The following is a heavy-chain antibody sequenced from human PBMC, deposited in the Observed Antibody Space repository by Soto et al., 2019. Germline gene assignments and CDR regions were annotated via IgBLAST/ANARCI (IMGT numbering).Heavy chain of an antibody. J-gene: IGHJ4*02. V-gene: IGHV3-48*02. CDR3: PPGFCLSNNFTFPH. D-gene: IGHD2-2*03. CDR1: GFNFHTYT. CDR2: ISGTSETI. Sequence: DVQLVESGGGLVKPGGSLRLSCAASGFNFHTYTMTWVRQAPGKGLEWVSYISGTSETIFYADSVKGRFTISRENAKNSLYLQLNSLRDEETVLYTCPPGFCLSNNFTFPHWGKGPLAPFSS.